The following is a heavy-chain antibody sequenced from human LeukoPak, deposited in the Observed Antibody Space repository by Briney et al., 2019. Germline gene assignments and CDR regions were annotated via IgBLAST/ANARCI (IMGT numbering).Heavy chain of an antibody. D-gene: IGHD3-10*01. J-gene: IGHJ4*02. CDR3: AKDRGGTMVRGATDY. CDR1: GFTFSSYA. Sequence: GGSLRLSCAASGFTFSSYAMSWVRQAPGKGLEWVSAISGSGGSTYYADSVKGRFTISRDNSKNTLYLQMKSLRAEDTAVYYCAKDRGGTMVRGATDYWGQGTLVTVSS. V-gene: IGHV3-23*01. CDR2: ISGSGGST.